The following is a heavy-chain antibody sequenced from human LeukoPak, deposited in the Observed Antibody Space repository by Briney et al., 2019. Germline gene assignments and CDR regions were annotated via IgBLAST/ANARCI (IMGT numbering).Heavy chain of an antibody. D-gene: IGHD5-18*01. CDR1: GGSISSYY. V-gene: IGHV4-59*08. Sequence: SETLSLTCTVSGGSISSYYWSWIRQPPGKGLEWIGYIYYSGSTNYNPSLKNRVTISVDTSKNQFSLKLSSVTAADTAVYYCARRIQHGVINWFDPWGQGTLVTVSS. CDR3: ARRIQHGVINWFDP. CDR2: IYYSGST. J-gene: IGHJ5*01.